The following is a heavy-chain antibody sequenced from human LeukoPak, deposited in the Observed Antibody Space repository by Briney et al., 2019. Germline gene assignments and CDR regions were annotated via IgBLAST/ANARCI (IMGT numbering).Heavy chain of an antibody. V-gene: IGHV5-10-1*01. CDR1: GYAFTSYG. D-gene: IGHD5-24*01. J-gene: IGHJ4*02. Sequence: KVSCKASGYAFTSYGISWVRQMPGKGLEWMGRIDPSDSYTNYSPSFQGHVTISADKSISTAYLQWSSLKASDTAMYYCARQGREDPIDYWGQGTLVTVSS. CDR2: IDPSDSYT. CDR3: ARQGREDPIDY.